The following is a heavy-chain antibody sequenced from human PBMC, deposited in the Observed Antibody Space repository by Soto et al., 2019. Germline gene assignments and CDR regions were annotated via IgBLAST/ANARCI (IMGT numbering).Heavy chain of an antibody. V-gene: IGHV1-69*05. CDR1: GGTFSSYA. D-gene: IGHD2-15*01. J-gene: IGHJ6*02. CDR2: IIPIFGTA. CDR3: AVGIGYCSGGSGARYYYYYGMAV. Sequence: QVQLVQSGAEVKKPGSSVKVSCKASGGTFSSYAISWVRQAPGQGLEWMGGIIPIFGTANYAQKFQGRVTMTTDESTCTAYMELSSLSSEDTAVYYGAVGIGYCSGGSGARYYYYYGMAVWGQGTTVTVSS.